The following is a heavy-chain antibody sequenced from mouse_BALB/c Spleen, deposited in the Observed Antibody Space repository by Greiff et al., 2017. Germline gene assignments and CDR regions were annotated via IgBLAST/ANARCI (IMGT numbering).Heavy chain of an antibody. CDR1: GFTFSSYA. Sequence: EVQGVESGGGLVKPGGSLKLSCAASGFTFSSYAMSWVRQSPEKRLEWVAEISSGGSYTYYPDTVTGRFTISRDNAKNTLYLEMSSLRSEDTAMYYCARDYYGSSYKAYWGQGTLVTVSA. J-gene: IGHJ3*01. D-gene: IGHD1-1*01. V-gene: IGHV5-9-4*01. CDR3: ARDYYGSSYKAY. CDR2: ISSGGSYT.